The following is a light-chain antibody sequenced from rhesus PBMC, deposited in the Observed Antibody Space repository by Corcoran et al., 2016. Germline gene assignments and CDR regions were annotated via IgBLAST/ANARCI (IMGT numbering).Light chain of an antibody. CDR3: LQINNWPALT. CDR2: GAS. Sequence: EIVMTQSPDTLALSPGERATLSCRASQSVSSYLAWYQQKPGQAPRLLIYGASSRATGIPDRLSGSRSGTEFTLTIRSLEPEDVGVYFCLQINNWPALTFGGGTKVEIK. J-gene: IGKJ4*01. V-gene: IGKV3-24*04. CDR1: QSVSSY.